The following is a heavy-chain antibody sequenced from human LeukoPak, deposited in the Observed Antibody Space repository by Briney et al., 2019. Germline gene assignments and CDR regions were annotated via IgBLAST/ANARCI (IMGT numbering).Heavy chain of an antibody. CDR2: ISYDGSNK. CDR1: GFTFSSYG. V-gene: IGHV3-30*18. Sequence: PGGSLRLSCAASGFTFSSYGMHWVRQAPGKGLEWVAVISYDGSNKYYADSVKGRFTISRDNSKNTLYLQMNSLRAEDTAVYYCAKDFEVGEAVTLDYWGQGTLVTVSS. D-gene: IGHD4-17*01. J-gene: IGHJ4*02. CDR3: AKDFEVGEAVTLDY.